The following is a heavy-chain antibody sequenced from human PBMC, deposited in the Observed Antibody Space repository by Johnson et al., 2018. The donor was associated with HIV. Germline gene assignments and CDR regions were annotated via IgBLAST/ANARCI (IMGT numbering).Heavy chain of an antibody. CDR2: ISNDGTNT. CDR3: AKDADRFLEWVEAFDI. V-gene: IGHV3-30*04. CDR1: DFTFTNNA. J-gene: IGHJ3*02. D-gene: IGHD3-3*01. Sequence: VQLVESGGGLVQPGRSLRLSCAASDFTFTNNAIHWVRQAPGKGLEWVAVISNDGTNTYYADSVKGRFTISRDNSKNTLYLQMNSLRAEDTAVYYCAKDADRFLEWVEAFDIWGQGTMVTVSS.